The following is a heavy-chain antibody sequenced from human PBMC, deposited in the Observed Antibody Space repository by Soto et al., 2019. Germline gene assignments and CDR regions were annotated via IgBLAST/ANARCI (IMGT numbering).Heavy chain of an antibody. CDR2: IWYDGSNK. V-gene: IGHV3-33*01. D-gene: IGHD6-13*01. CDR1: GFTFSSYG. Sequence: GGSLRLSCAASGFTFSSYGMHWVRQAPGKGLEWVAVIWYDGSNKYYADSVKGRFTISRDNSKNTLYLQMNSLRAEDTAVYYCAREPGIAAAGRDYYYGMDVWGQGTTVTVSS. CDR3: AREPGIAAAGRDYYYGMDV. J-gene: IGHJ6*02.